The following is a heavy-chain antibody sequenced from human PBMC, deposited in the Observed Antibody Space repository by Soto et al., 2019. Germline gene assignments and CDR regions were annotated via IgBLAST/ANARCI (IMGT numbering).Heavy chain of an antibody. D-gene: IGHD6-13*01. CDR1: GFIFTDYA. V-gene: IGHV3-23*01. CDR2: ISGSGVSI. CDR3: ARDVSLAAGLFDY. J-gene: IGHJ4*02. Sequence: GGSLRLSCAASGFIFTDYAMTWVRQAPGKGLEWVSVISGSGVSIYYTDSVRGRFTISRDNSKNTLYLQMHSLRPEDTAVYYCARDVSLAAGLFDYWGQGTLVTVSS.